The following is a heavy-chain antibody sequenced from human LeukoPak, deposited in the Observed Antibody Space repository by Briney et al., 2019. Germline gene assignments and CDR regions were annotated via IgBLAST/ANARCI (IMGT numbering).Heavy chain of an antibody. V-gene: IGHV4-31*03. J-gene: IGHJ4*02. CDR1: GGSISSGGYY. Sequence: PSQTLSLTCSVSGGSISSGGYYWGWIRQHPGKGLEWIGYVYYSGSTYYNPSLKSRVTISVDTSKNQFSLKLSSVTAADTAVYYCARSQSYGSASYPVGYWGQGTLVTVSS. D-gene: IGHD3-10*01. CDR3: ARSQSYGSASYPVGY. CDR2: VYYSGST.